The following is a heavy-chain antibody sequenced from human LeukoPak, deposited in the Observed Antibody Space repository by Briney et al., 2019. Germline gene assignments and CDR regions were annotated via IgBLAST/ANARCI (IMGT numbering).Heavy chain of an antibody. CDR2: ITTSDGNT. Sequence: GGSLRLSCAASGFTFSSYTMSWVRQAPGKGLEWVSTITTSDGNTYYADSVKGRFTISRDNSKNTLYLQMNSLRAEDTAVYYCAKDGRAYYDSSGPTDYWGQGTLVTVSS. D-gene: IGHD3-22*01. CDR3: AKDGRAYYDSSGPTDY. J-gene: IGHJ4*02. CDR1: GFTFSSYT. V-gene: IGHV3-23*01.